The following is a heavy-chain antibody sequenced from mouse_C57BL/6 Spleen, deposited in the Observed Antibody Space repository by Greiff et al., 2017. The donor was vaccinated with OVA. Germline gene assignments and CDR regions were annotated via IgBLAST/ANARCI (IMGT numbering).Heavy chain of an antibody. Sequence: EVQVVDSGGDLVKPGGSLKLSCAASGFTFSSYGMSWVRQTPDKRLEWVATISSGGSYTYYPDSVKGRFTISRDNAKNTLYLQMSSLKSEDTAMYYCARQGSNYWYFDVWGTGTTVTVSS. D-gene: IGHD2-5*01. CDR2: ISSGGSYT. CDR3: ARQGSNYWYFDV. J-gene: IGHJ1*03. CDR1: GFTFSSYG. V-gene: IGHV5-6*01.